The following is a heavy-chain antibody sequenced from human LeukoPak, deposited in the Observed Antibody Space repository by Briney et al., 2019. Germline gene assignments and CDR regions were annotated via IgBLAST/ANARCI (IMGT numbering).Heavy chain of an antibody. Sequence: GGSLRLSCAASGFTFSSYSMNWVRQAPGKGLEWVSSISSSSSYIYYADSVKGRFTISRDNAKNSLYLQMNSLRAEDTAVYYCAKDPYRVVVATGNYLDPWGQGTLVTVSS. CDR1: GFTFSSYS. V-gene: IGHV3-21*01. D-gene: IGHD2-15*01. CDR2: ISSSSSYI. CDR3: AKDPYRVVVATGNYLDP. J-gene: IGHJ5*02.